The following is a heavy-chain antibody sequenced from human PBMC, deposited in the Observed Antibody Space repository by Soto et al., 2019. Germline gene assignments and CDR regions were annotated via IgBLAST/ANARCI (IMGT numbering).Heavy chain of an antibody. Sequence: ASVRVSCKVSGYTLTELSMHWVRQAPGKGLEWMGGFDPEDGETIYAQKFQGRVTMTEDTSTDTAYMELSSLRSEDTAVYYCATDGNYYDSSGYMGYWGQGTLVTVSS. D-gene: IGHD3-22*01. J-gene: IGHJ4*02. CDR3: ATDGNYYDSSGYMGY. CDR2: FDPEDGET. CDR1: GYTLTELS. V-gene: IGHV1-24*01.